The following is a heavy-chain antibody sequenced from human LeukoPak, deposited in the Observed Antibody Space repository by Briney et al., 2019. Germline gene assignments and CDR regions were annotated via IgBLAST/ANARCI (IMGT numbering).Heavy chain of an antibody. V-gene: IGHV3-21*04. D-gene: IGHD3-10*02. CDR3: CVFGQMGFDY. J-gene: IGHJ4*02. CDR2: ISSSSSYI. CDR1: GFTFSSYS. Sequence: GGSLRLSCAASGFTFSSYSMNWVRQAPGKGLEWVSSISSSSSYIYYADSVKGRFTISRDNAKNTLYLQMNSLRAEDTAVYYCCVFGQMGFDYWGQGTLVTVSS.